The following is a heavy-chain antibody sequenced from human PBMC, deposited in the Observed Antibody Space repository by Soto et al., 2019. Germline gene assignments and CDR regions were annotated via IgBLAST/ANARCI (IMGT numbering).Heavy chain of an antibody. D-gene: IGHD1-1*01. CDR3: AKWNGYGDY. J-gene: IGHJ4*02. CDR1: GFSLSTYV. CDR2: FSGGSGTT. Sequence: PGGSLRLSCAASGFSLSTYVVTWVRQAPGKGLEWVSGFSGGSGTTHYADSVKGRFSITRDNSKNTAHLEMNSLRVEDTAIYYCAKWNGYGDYWGQGILVTVSS. V-gene: IGHV3-23*01.